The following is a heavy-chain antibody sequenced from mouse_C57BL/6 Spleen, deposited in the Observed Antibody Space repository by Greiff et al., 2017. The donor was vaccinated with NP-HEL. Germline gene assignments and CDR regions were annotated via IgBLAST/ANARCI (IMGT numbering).Heavy chain of an antibody. CDR2: ISSGGSYT. CDR3: ARLELGRGYAMDY. Sequence: EVQGVESGGDLVKPGGSLKLSCAASGFTFSSYGMSWVRQTPDKRLEWVATISSGGSYTYYPDSVKGRFTISRDNAKNTLYLQMSSLKSEDTAMYCCARLELGRGYAMDYWGQGPSVAVSS. J-gene: IGHJ4*01. CDR1: GFTFSSYG. D-gene: IGHD4-1*01. V-gene: IGHV5-6*01.